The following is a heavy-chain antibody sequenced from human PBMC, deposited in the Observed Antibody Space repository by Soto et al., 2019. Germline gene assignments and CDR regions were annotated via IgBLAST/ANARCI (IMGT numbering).Heavy chain of an antibody. Sequence: GGSLRLSCAASGFTFSSYAMHWVRQAPGKGLEWVAVISYDGSNKYYADSVKGRFTISRDNSKNTLYLQMNSLRAEDTAVNYCARDQDSSGGSDHNWFDPWGQGTLVTVSS. CDR3: ARDQDSSGGSDHNWFDP. CDR2: ISYDGSNK. J-gene: IGHJ5*02. V-gene: IGHV3-30-3*01. CDR1: GFTFSSYA. D-gene: IGHD3-22*01.